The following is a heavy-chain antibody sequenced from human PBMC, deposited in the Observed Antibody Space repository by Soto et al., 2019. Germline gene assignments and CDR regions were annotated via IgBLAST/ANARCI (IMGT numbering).Heavy chain of an antibody. Sequence: SETLSLTCTVSGGSISGHYWSWIRQPPGKGLEWVGYISYTGSTNYNPSLKSRAAISADTSKNLFSLRLSSVTAADTAIYYCARDPDWKNKYYMDVWGKGTTVTVSS. CDR1: GGSISGHY. CDR3: ARDPDWKNKYYMDV. J-gene: IGHJ6*03. CDR2: ISYTGST. V-gene: IGHV4-59*11. D-gene: IGHD1-1*01.